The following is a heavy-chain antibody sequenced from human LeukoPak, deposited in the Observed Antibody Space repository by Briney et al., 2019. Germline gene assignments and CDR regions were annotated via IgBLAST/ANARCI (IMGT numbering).Heavy chain of an antibody. CDR2: VSTSDTH. CDR1: NDSINNFY. D-gene: IGHD4-17*01. CDR3: AGDYSSLVMGH. V-gene: IGHV4-4*07. J-gene: IGHJ4*02. Sequence: SETLSLTCNVSNDSINNFYWTWIRQPAGRGLEWIGTVSTSDTHHYNPSLKSRVAISIDKSKNHFSLRLISVTAADTAVYFCAGDYSSLVMGHWGQGTPVTVSS.